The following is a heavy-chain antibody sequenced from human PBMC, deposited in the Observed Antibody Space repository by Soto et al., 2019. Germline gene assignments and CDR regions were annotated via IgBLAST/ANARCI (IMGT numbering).Heavy chain of an antibody. J-gene: IGHJ4*02. Sequence: QVQLVESGGGVVQPGRSLRLSCAASGFTFSHYGIHWVRQAPGKWLEWLAVISYDGSNKHYADSVKGRFTVSRDNSKNTLYLQMNSLRAEDKAVYFCARYSGKYQGPIDYWGQGTLVTVSS. CDR3: ARYSGKYQGPIDY. D-gene: IGHD1-26*01. CDR2: ISYDGSNK. V-gene: IGHV3-30*03. CDR1: GFTFSHYG.